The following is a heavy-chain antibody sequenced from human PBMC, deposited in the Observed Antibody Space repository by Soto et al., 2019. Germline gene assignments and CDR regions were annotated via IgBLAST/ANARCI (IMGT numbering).Heavy chain of an antibody. CDR2: SRDKPQGYST. CDR1: GFTLRDHY. Sequence: LRLSCAGSGFTLRDHYIDWVRQAPGKGLEWVGRSRDKPQGYSTAYAASVKGRFTTSRDESHNSAFLQMNSLKTEDTAVYYCVRATYFSDSSGYTRCLDFWGQGTLVTVSS. CDR3: VRATYFSDSSGYTRCLDF. V-gene: IGHV3-72*01. J-gene: IGHJ4*02. D-gene: IGHD3-22*01.